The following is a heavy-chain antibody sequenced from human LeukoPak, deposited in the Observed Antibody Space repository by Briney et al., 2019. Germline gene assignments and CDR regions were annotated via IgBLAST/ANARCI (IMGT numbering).Heavy chain of an antibody. V-gene: IGHV3-23*01. Sequence: PGGSLRLSCAASGFTFSSYAMTWVRQAPGKGLEWVSSISGSDGSTYYADSVKGRFTISRDNSKNMLYLQMNSLKTEDTAVYYCTTGGNVLVSDTRAFDIWGQGTLVTVSS. CDR2: ISGSDGST. CDR3: TTGGNVLVSDTRAFDI. J-gene: IGHJ3*02. CDR1: GFTFSSYA. D-gene: IGHD2-15*01.